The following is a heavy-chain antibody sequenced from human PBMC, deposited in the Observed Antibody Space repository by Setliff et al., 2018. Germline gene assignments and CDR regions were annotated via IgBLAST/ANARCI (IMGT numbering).Heavy chain of an antibody. D-gene: IGHD2-21*01. V-gene: IGHV4-34*01. CDR3: ARAQVVFAISAPVWYFEV. J-gene: IGHJ2*01. CDR2: INHSGST. CDR1: GGSFSGYQ. Sequence: SETLSLTCVVYGGSFSGYQWSWIRQPPGKGLERIGEINHSGSTNYNPSLKSRVSISVEKSKNQFSLKLTSVTAADTAVYYCARAQVVFAISAPVWYFEVWGRGTQVTVSS.